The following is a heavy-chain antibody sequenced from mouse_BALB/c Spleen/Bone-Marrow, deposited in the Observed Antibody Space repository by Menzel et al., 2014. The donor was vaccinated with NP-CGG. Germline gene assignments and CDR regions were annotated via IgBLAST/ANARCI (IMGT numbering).Heavy chain of an antibody. Sequence: EVKLVESGGGLVKPGGSLKLSCAASGFTFSGYSMSWVRQTPEKRLEWVASISGGGGANYPDSTKGRFTISRDNARNILPLQMSSLRSEDTAMYYCTRAVNSGNFFDNWGQGTALTVSS. V-gene: IGHV5-6-5*01. CDR2: ISGGGGA. CDR1: GFTFSGYS. J-gene: IGHJ2*01. CDR3: TRAVNSGNFFDN. D-gene: IGHD1-3*01.